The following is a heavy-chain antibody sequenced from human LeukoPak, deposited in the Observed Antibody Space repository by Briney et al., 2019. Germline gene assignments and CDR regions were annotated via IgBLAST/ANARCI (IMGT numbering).Heavy chain of an antibody. CDR2: ISGSGGST. J-gene: IGHJ6*02. V-gene: IGHV3-23*01. CDR1: GFTFSNYA. D-gene: IGHD6-19*01. CDR3: AKASSAGYYYGMDV. Sequence: GGSLRLSCAASGFTFSNYAMSWVRQAPGKGLEWVSGISGSGGSTYYADSVKGRFTISRDNSKNTLYLQMNSLRAEDTAVYYCAKASSAGYYYGMDVWGQGTTVTVSS.